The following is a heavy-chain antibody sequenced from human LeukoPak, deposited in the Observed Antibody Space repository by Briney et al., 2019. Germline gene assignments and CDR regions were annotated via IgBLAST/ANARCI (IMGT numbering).Heavy chain of an antibody. V-gene: IGHV4-59*01. CDR2: IYYGGST. CDR1: GGSISSYY. Sequence: PSETLSLTXTVSGGSISSYYWSWIRQPPGKGLEWIGYIYYGGSTNYNPSLKSRVTISVDTSKNQFSLKLSSVTAADTAVYYCARQGGYSSDWFDPWGQGTLVTVSS. D-gene: IGHD3-22*01. J-gene: IGHJ5*02. CDR3: ARQGGYSSDWFDP.